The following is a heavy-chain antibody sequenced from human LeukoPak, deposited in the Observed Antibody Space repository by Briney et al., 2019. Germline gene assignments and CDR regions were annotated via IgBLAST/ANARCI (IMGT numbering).Heavy chain of an antibody. J-gene: IGHJ4*02. CDR1: GFTFSSYE. D-gene: IGHD3-10*01. CDR2: ISSGGDIM. V-gene: IGHV3-48*03. Sequence: GSLRLSCAASGFTFSSYEMNWVRQAPGKGLEWVSYISSGGDIMYYADSVKGRFTISRDNANNSLYLQMNSLRAEDTAVYYCARVTYGSGTYGAFDYWGQGTLVTVSS. CDR3: ARVTYGSGTYGAFDY.